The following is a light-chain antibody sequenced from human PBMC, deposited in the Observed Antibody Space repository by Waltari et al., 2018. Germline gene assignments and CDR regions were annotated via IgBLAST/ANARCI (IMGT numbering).Light chain of an antibody. CDR2: DAS. V-gene: IGKV1-33*01. J-gene: IGKJ4*01. CDR1: EDINNY. Sequence: DIQMTQSPSSLSASIGDRVTITCQASEDINNYLNWYQQKPGKDPKLLIYDASNLQVGVPSRFSGGGSGTDFTFTISSLQPGDIATYYCQQHDNLPLTFGGGTKVEIK. CDR3: QQHDNLPLT.